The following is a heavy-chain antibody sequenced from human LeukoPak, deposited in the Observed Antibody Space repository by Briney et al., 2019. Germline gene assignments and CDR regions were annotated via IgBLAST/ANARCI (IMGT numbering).Heavy chain of an antibody. V-gene: IGHV1-69*01. J-gene: IGHJ5*02. CDR3: ARDTGVAGGNGFDP. CDR1: GGTFSSYA. Sequence: GASVKVSCKASGGTFSSYAISWVRQAPGQGLEWMGGIIPIFGTANYAQKFQGRVTITADESTSTAYMELSSLRSEDTAVYYCARDTGVAGGNGFDPWGQGTLVTVSS. CDR2: IIPIFGTA. D-gene: IGHD2-15*01.